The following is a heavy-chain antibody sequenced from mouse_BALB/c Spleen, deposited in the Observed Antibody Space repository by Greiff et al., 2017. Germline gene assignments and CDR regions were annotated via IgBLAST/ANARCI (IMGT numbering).Heavy chain of an antibody. CDR1: GFSLTSYG. V-gene: IGHV2-9*02. Sequence: QVQLKESGPGLVAPSQSLSITCTVSGFSLTSYGVHWVRQPPGKGLEWLGVIWAGGSTNYNSALMSRLSISKDNSKSQVFLKMNSLQTDDTAMYYCARTLTTVVANWYFDVWGAGTTVTVSA. CDR3: ARTLTTVVANWYFDV. D-gene: IGHD1-1*01. J-gene: IGHJ1*01. CDR2: IWAGGST.